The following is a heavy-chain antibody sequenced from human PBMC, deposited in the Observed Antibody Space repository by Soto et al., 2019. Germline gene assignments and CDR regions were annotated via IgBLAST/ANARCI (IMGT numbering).Heavy chain of an antibody. CDR1: GGSIDGRN. D-gene: IGHD3-10*01. V-gene: IGHV4-59*08. J-gene: IGHJ6*02. CDR2: VYYDGGS. Sequence: QVQLQESGPGLVKPSETLSLTCTVSGGSIDGRNCAWIRQPPGKGREWLGYVYYDGGSSYNPSVKSRPTLSMDTSKSQFSLQLRSVTAADTAVYYCVRQGIGNLHGLVDVWGRGTTVTVSS. CDR3: VRQGIGNLHGLVDV.